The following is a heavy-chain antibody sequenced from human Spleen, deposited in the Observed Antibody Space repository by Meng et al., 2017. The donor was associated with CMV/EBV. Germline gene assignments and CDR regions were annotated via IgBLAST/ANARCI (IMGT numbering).Heavy chain of an antibody. Sequence: ISWVRQAPGQGLEWMGGIIPILGIANYAQKFQGRVTITADKSTGTAYMELSSLRSEDTAVYYCARGSNGGTYYYDSSGYYDYYGMDVWGQGTTVTVSS. J-gene: IGHJ6*02. D-gene: IGHD3-22*01. CDR3: ARGSNGGTYYYDSSGYYDYYGMDV. CDR2: IIPILGIA. V-gene: IGHV1-69*10.